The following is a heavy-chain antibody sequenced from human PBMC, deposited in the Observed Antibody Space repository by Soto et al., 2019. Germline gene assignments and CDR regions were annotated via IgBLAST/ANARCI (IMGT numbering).Heavy chain of an antibody. CDR1: GGSFSGYY. D-gene: IGHD2-15*01. CDR3: ARGRTPKVRPYCSGGSCYQRIYGMDV. CDR2: INHSGST. Sequence: SETLSLTCAVYGGSFSGYYWSWIRQPPGKGLEWIGEINHSGSTNYNPSLKSRVTISVDTSKNQFSLKLSSVTAADTAVYYCARGRTPKVRPYCSGGSCYQRIYGMDVWGQGTTVTVSS. V-gene: IGHV4-34*01. J-gene: IGHJ6*02.